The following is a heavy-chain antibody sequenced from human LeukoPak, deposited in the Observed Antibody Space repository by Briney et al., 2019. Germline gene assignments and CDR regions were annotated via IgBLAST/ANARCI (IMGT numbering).Heavy chain of an antibody. CDR2: INHSGST. V-gene: IGHV4-34*01. CDR3: ARGLSSSSWYY. CDR1: GGSISSHY. J-gene: IGHJ4*02. Sequence: SETLSLTCTVSGGSISSHYWSWIRQPPGKGLEWIGEINHSGSTNYNPSLKSRVTISVDTSKNQFSLKLSSVTAADTAVYYCARGLSSSSWYYWGQGTLVTVSS. D-gene: IGHD6-13*01.